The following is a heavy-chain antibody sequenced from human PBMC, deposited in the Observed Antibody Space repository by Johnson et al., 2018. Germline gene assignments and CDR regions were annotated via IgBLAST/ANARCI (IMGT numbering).Heavy chain of an antibody. V-gene: IGHV3-30*04. CDR1: GFIFSSSA. CDR2: ISYDGTNK. D-gene: IGHD3-9*01. CDR3: AKDGRRVQYFDWGFNVGH. J-gene: IGHJ1*01. Sequence: QVQLVESGGGLVQPGGSVRLSCAASGFIFSSSAMRWVRQAPGKGLEWVAVISYDGTNKYYADSVKGRFTISRDNSKTTLYLQMNSRRAEVPSVYYCAKDGRRVQYFDWGFNVGHWAQGSLVTV.